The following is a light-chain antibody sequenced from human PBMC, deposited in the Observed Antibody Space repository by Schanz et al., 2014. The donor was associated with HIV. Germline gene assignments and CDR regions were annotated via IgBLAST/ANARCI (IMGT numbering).Light chain of an antibody. CDR1: QGISSY. V-gene: IGKV1-9*01. J-gene: IGKJ1*01. CDR3: QQYAVSSWT. CDR2: AAS. Sequence: IQLTQSPSSLSASVGDRVTITCRASQGISSYLAWYQQKPGKAPKVLINAASTLKSGVPSRFRGSGYGKDLNIKIRRIKTEDFATYYCQQYAVSSWTFGLGTRV.